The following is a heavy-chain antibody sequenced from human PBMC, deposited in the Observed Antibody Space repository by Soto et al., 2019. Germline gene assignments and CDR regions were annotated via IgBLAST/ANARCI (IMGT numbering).Heavy chain of an antibody. CDR3: ARLPRDCNKTSCYYADH. J-gene: IGHJ4*02. CDR1: GYDFHTNW. D-gene: IGHD3-3*01. V-gene: IGHV5-51*01. Sequence: PGESLKISCRGPGYDFHTNWFGWVRQLPGRGLEWVGIMYPGDSDTRYNPSLQGHVTLSLDVTVSTAFLQWRSLETSDTGMYFCARLPRDCNKTSCYYADHWGQGTQVTVSS. CDR2: MYPGDSDT.